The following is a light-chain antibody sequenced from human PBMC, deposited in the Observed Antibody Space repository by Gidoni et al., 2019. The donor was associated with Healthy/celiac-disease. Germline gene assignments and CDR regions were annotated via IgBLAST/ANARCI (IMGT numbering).Light chain of an antibody. Sequence: DIRMTQSPSSLSASVGDRVTITCQASQDISNYLNWYQQKPGKAPKLLIYDASNLETGVPSRFSGSGSGTDFTFTISSLQPEDIATYYCQQYDNLPPRITFGPGTKVDIK. V-gene: IGKV1-33*01. CDR2: DAS. CDR1: QDISNY. CDR3: QQYDNLPPRIT. J-gene: IGKJ3*01.